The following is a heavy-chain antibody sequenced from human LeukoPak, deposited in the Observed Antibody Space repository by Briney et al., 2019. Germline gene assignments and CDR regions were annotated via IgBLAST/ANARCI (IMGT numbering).Heavy chain of an antibody. Sequence: PGKGLEWVSYISSSSSYIYYEDSVKGRFTISRDNAKNSLYLQMNSLRAEDTAVYYCAFDIWGQGTMVTVSS. CDR2: ISSSSSYI. J-gene: IGHJ3*02. V-gene: IGHV3-21*01. CDR3: AFDI.